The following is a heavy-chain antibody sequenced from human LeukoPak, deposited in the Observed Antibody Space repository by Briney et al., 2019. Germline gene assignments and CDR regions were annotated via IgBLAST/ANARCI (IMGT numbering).Heavy chain of an antibody. V-gene: IGHV4-34*01. D-gene: IGHD5/OR15-5a*01. Sequence: SETLSLTCAVYGGSFSGYYWSWIRQPPGKGLEWIGEINHSGSTNYNPSLKSRVTISVDTSKNQFSLKLSSVTAADTAVYSCARVDGYYYYYYMDVWGKGTTVTVSS. CDR2: INHSGST. CDR3: ARVDGYYYYYYMDV. J-gene: IGHJ6*03. CDR1: GGSFSGYY.